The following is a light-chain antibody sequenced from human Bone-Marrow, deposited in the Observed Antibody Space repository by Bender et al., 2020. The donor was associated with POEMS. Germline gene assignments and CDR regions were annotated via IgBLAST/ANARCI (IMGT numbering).Light chain of an antibody. CDR2: DVT. CDR3: CSYASALWV. Sequence: QSALTQPRSVSGSPGQSVTISCTGTNNDVGRYNYVSWYQQHPNKAPKLVVYDVTKRPSGVPDRFSGSKSGNTATLTISGLQAEDEADYYCCSYASALWVFGGGTKLTVL. V-gene: IGLV2-11*01. J-gene: IGLJ3*02. CDR1: NNDVGRYNY.